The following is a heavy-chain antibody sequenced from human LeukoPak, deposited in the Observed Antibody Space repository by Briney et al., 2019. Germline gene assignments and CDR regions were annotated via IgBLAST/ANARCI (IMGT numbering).Heavy chain of an antibody. CDR2: IYYSGST. CDR3: ARVDSSGYYFDY. D-gene: IGHD3-22*01. J-gene: IGHJ4*02. V-gene: IGHV4-59*01. CDR1: GGSISSYY. Sequence: SETLSLTCTVSGGSISSYYWSWIRQPPGKGLEWIGYIYYSGSTNYNPSLKSRVTISVDTSKNQFSLKLSSVTAADTAVYYCARVDSSGYYFDYWGQGTLVTVSS.